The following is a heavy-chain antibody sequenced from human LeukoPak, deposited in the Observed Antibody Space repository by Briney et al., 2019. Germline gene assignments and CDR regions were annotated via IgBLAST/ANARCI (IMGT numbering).Heavy chain of an antibody. J-gene: IGHJ4*02. V-gene: IGHV4-39*01. CDR3: ATSTYYDFWSGSYYFDY. D-gene: IGHD3-3*01. CDR1: GGSISSSSYY. Sequence: SETLSLTCTVSGGSISSSSYYWGWIRQPPGKGLEWIGSIYYSGSTYYNPSLKSRVTISVDTSKNQFSLKRSSVTAADTAVYYCATSTYYDFWSGSYYFDYWGQGTLVTVSS. CDR2: IYYSGST.